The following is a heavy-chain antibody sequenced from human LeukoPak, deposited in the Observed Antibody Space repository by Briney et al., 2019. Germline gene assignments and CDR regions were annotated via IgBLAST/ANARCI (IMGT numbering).Heavy chain of an antibody. V-gene: IGHV3-30*18. CDR3: AKDRESAYFDY. Sequence: GGSLRLSCAASGFTFSSYGMHWVRQAPGKGLEWVAVISYDGSNKYYADSVKGRFTISRDNSRNTLYLQMNSLRAEDTAVYYCAKDRESAYFDYWGQGTLVTVSS. CDR1: GFTFSSYG. D-gene: IGHD3-10*01. CDR2: ISYDGSNK. J-gene: IGHJ4*02.